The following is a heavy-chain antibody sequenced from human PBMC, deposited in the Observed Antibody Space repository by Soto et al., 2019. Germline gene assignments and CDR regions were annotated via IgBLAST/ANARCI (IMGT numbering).Heavy chain of an antibody. J-gene: IGHJ4*02. CDR2: INQDGAET. D-gene: IGHD3-16*01. V-gene: IGHV3-7*05. CDR3: ARVGDGYTSSSVEC. CDR1: GLTFSRYW. Sequence: EVQVEESGGDLVQPGGSLRLSCAASGLTFSRYWMTWVRQAPGKGLEWLANINQDGAETYYVDSVKGRFSISRDNAKNSVYLQMNSLRTEDTAVYFCARVGDGYTSSSVECWGQGTLVTVSS.